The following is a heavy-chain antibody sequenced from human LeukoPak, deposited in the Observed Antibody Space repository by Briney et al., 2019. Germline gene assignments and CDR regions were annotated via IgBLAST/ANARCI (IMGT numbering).Heavy chain of an antibody. V-gene: IGHV1-69*05. CDR3: ARHTRHYYDSSGDAFDI. CDR2: IIPIFGTA. J-gene: IGHJ3*02. D-gene: IGHD3-22*01. CDR1: GGTFSSYA. Sequence: SVKVSCKASGGTFSSYAISWVRQAPGQGLEWMGGIIPIFGTANYAQKFQGRVTITKDESTSTAYMELSSLRSEDTAVYYCARHTRHYYDSSGDAFDIWGQGTMVTVSS.